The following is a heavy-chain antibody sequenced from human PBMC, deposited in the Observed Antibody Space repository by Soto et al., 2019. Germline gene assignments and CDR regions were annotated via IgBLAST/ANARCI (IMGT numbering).Heavy chain of an antibody. CDR1: GFPFSSYA. V-gene: IGHV3-53*01. CDR2: LYSGGST. Sequence: PGGSLRLSCAASGFPFSSYAMSWVRQAPGKGLEWVSVLYSGGSTYYADSVKGRFTISRDNSKNTLYLQMNSLRAEDTAVYYCARVLYDSSGYYPSPDYYFGMDVWGQGTTVTVSS. D-gene: IGHD3-22*01. J-gene: IGHJ6*02. CDR3: ARVLYDSSGYYPSPDYYFGMDV.